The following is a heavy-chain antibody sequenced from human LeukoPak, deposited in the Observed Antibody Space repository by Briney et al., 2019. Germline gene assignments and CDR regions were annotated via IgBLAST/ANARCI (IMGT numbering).Heavy chain of an antibody. CDR3: AKGRCSSTSCYTFNVFAFDY. D-gene: IGHD2-2*02. Sequence: GGSLRLSCAAPGFTFSSYAMSWVRQAPGKGLEWVSAISGSGGSTYYADSVKGRFTISRDNSKNTLYLQMNSLRAEDTAIYYCAKGRCSSTSCYTFNVFAFDYWGQGTLVTVSS. J-gene: IGHJ4*02. V-gene: IGHV3-23*01. CDR1: GFTFSSYA. CDR2: ISGSGGST.